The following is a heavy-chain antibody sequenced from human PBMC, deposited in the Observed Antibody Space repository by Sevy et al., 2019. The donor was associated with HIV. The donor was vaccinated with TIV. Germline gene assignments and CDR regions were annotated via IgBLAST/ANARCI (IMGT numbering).Heavy chain of an antibody. CDR3: ARNKYQLPPNNINWFDP. CDR1: GGSISSYY. CDR2: IYYSGST. V-gene: IGHV4-59*01. D-gene: IGHD2-2*01. J-gene: IGHJ5*02. Sequence: SETLSLTCTVSGGSISSYYWSWIRQPPGKGLEWIGYIYYSGSTNYNPSLKSRVTISVDTSKNQFSLKLSSVTAADTAVYYCARNKYQLPPNNINWFDPWGQGTLVTVSS.